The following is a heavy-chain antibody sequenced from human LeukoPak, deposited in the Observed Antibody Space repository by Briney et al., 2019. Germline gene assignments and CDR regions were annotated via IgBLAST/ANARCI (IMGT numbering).Heavy chain of an antibody. Sequence: HSGGSLILSCVASGFDVNDNFMIWVRQAPGQGLEWISIIYGSGGANHAESVKGRFSAFRDTSKNTIFLQMNNLRAGDKAMYYCVRRHDYWGQGTLVTVSS. J-gene: IGHJ4*02. V-gene: IGHV3-53*01. CDR1: GFDVNDNF. CDR2: IYGSGGA. CDR3: VRRHDY.